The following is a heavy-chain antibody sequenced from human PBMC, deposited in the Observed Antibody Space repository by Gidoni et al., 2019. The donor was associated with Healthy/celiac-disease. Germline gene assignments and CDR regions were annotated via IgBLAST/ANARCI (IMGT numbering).Heavy chain of an antibody. V-gene: IGHV3-30-3*01. Sequence: QVQLVESGGGVVQPGRSRRLSCAASGFTFSSYAMHWVRQAPGKGLEWVAVISYDGSNKYYADSVKGRFTISRDNSKNTLYLQMNSLRAEDTAVYYCAEGGYWGPGNPGHRLL. D-gene: IGHD3-16*01. CDR2: ISYDGSNK. CDR3: AEGGY. J-gene: IGHJ4*02. CDR1: GFTFSSYA.